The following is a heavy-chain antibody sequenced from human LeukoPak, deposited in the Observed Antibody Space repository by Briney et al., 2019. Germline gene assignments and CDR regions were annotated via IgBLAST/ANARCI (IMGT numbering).Heavy chain of an antibody. CDR1: GGSIDSNS. CDR3: ARRSSSWKNWFDP. Sequence: SETLSLTCTVSGGSIDSNSWTWIRQPPGKGLEGIGYIYYSGTTNYNPSLKSRVTMSVDMSKNQFSLKLSSVTAADTAVYYCARRSSSWKNWFDPWGQGTLVTVSS. CDR2: IYYSGTT. D-gene: IGHD6-13*01. J-gene: IGHJ5*02. V-gene: IGHV4-59*01.